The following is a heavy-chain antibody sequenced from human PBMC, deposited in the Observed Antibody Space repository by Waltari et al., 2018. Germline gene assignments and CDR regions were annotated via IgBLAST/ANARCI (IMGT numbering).Heavy chain of an antibody. D-gene: IGHD6-19*01. Sequence: QVQLVESGGGVVQPGRSLRLSCAASGFTFSSYAMHWVRQAPGKGLEWVAVISYDGSNKYYADSVKGRFTISRDNSKNTLYLQMNSLRAEDTAVYYCARGAPPAVAGNFDYWGQGTLVTVSS. CDR2: ISYDGSNK. J-gene: IGHJ4*02. CDR3: ARGAPPAVAGNFDY. CDR1: GFTFSSYA. V-gene: IGHV3-30-3*01.